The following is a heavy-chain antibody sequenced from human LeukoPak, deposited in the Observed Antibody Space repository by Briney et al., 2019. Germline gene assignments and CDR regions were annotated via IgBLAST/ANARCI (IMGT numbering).Heavy chain of an antibody. CDR2: IIPILGIA. CDR3: ARKGCTGDCYRFDP. V-gene: IGHV1-69*04. J-gene: IGHJ5*02. Sequence: SVKVSCKASGGTFSSYAISWVRQAPGQGLEWMGRIIPILGIANYAQKFQGRVTITADKSTSTAYMELSSLRSDDTAVYYCARKGCTGDCYRFDPWGQGTLVTVSS. CDR1: GGTFSSYA. D-gene: IGHD2-21*02.